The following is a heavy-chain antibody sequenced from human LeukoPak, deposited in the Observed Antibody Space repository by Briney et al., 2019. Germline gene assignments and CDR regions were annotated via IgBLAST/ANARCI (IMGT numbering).Heavy chain of an antibody. CDR3: ARDIVVVPAAIRRQYYFDY. J-gene: IGHJ4*02. Sequence: GASVKVSCKASGFTFTSSAMQWVRQARGQRLEWIGWIVVGSGNTNYAQKFQGRVTMTRDTSISTAYMELSRLRSDDTAVYYCARDIVVVPAAIRRQYYFDYWGQGTLVTVSS. D-gene: IGHD2-2*01. CDR1: GFTFTSSA. V-gene: IGHV1-58*02. CDR2: IVVGSGNT.